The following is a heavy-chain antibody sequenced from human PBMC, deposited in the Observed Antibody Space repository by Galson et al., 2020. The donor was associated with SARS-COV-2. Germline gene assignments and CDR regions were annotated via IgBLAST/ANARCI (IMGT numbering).Heavy chain of an antibody. CDR2: ISYDGRDK. V-gene: IGHV3-30*18. Sequence: GGSLRLSCAASGFTFSNYGMHWVRQAPGKGLEWVAVISYDGRDKYHTDSVKGRFTISRDNSENTLYLQMNSLRAEDTALYYCAKEFTVLEYWGQGTLVTVSS. CDR3: AKEFTVLEY. CDR1: GFTFSNYG. D-gene: IGHD4-4*01. J-gene: IGHJ4*02.